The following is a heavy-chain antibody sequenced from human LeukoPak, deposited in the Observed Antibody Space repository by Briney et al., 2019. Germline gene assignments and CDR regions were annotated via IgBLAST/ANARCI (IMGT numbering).Heavy chain of an antibody. D-gene: IGHD5-24*01. J-gene: IGHJ4*02. CDR1: GGSFSTYY. CDR2: IFSSGNA. CDR3: ARGGWLQFDY. V-gene: IGHV4-4*07. Sequence: SETLSLTCTVSGGSFSTYYWSWIRQPAGKGLEWIGRIFSSGNANYNPSLKSRVTMSVDTSKNQSSLNLNSVTAADTAVYYCARGGWLQFDYWGQGTLVSVSS.